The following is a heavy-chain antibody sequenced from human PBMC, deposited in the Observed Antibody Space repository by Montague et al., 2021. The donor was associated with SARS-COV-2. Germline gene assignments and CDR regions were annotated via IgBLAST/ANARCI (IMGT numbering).Heavy chain of an antibody. V-gene: IGHV4-34*01. CDR3: ATRSTLWFGED. CDR2: INHTGST. CDR1: GDSFSTYS. Sequence: ETLSLTCSVYGDSFSTYSWIWVRQPPGEGLEWIGEINHTGSTSYNPSLKRRVTMSIDSSNNQVSLKLSSMTAADTAVYYCATRSTLWFGEDWGQGTLVTVSS. D-gene: IGHD3-10*01. J-gene: IGHJ4*02.